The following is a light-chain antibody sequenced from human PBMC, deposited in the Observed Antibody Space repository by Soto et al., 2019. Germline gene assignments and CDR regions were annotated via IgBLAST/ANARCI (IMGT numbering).Light chain of an antibody. CDR3: QSYDSSLSGYV. V-gene: IGLV1-40*01. CDR2: GNS. CDR1: SSNIGAGYD. J-gene: IGLJ1*01. Sequence: QSALAQPPSASGTPGQRVTISCSGSSSNIGAGYDVHWYQQLPGTAPKLLIYGNSNRPSGVPDRFSGSKSGTSASLAITGLQAEDEADYYCQSYDSSLSGYVFGTGTKGHRP.